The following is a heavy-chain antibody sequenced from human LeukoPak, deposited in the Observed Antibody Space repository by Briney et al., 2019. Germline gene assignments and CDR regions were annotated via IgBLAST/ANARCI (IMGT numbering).Heavy chain of an antibody. Sequence: VASVKVSCKASGYTFTSYGISWVRQAPGQGLEWMGWIGAYNGNTDYAQKLQGRVTMTTDTSTSTAYMELRSLRSDDTAVYYCARVLKDSSGYYFLYYFDYWGQGTLVTVSS. CDR2: IGAYNGNT. CDR3: ARVLKDSSGYYFLYYFDY. J-gene: IGHJ4*02. V-gene: IGHV1-18*01. D-gene: IGHD3-22*01. CDR1: GYTFTSYG.